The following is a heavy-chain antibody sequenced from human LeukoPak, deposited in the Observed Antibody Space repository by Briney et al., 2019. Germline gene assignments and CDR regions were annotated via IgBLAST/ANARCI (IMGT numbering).Heavy chain of an antibody. Sequence: GGSLRLSCAASGFTFSSYAMSWVRQAPGKGLEWVSAISGSGGSTYYADSVKGRFTISRDNSKNTLYLQMDSLRAEDTAVYYCATTYYYDSSGYYPAEYFQHWGQGTLVTVSS. CDR3: ATTYYYDSSGYYPAEYFQH. V-gene: IGHV3-23*01. D-gene: IGHD3-22*01. CDR2: ISGSGGST. CDR1: GFTFSSYA. J-gene: IGHJ1*01.